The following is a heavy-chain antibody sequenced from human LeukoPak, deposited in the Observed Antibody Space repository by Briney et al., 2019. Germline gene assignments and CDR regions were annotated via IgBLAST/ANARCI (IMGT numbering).Heavy chain of an antibody. V-gene: IGHV3-23*01. CDR1: GFTFSRYA. D-gene: IGHD4-23*01. Sequence: PGGSLRLSCAASGFTFSRYAMNWVRQAPGKELEWVSAISDSDGNIYYADSVKGRFTISRDNSKNTLYVQMNSLRADDTAVYYCAIPGGNPYFDQWGQGTLVTVSS. CDR3: AIPGGNPYFDQ. J-gene: IGHJ4*02. CDR2: ISDSDGNI.